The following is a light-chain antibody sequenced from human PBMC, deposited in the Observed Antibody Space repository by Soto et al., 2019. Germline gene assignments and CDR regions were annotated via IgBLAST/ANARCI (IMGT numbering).Light chain of an antibody. J-gene: IGLJ1*01. CDR3: CSYAGSSTFYV. V-gene: IGLV2-23*02. CDR2: EVI. Sequence: QSALTQPASVSGSPGQSITISSTGTSSDVGSYNLVSWYQQHPGKAPKLMIYEVIKRPSGVSNRFSGSKSGNTASLTISGLQAEDEADYYCCSYAGSSTFYVFGTGTKVTVL. CDR1: SSDVGSYNL.